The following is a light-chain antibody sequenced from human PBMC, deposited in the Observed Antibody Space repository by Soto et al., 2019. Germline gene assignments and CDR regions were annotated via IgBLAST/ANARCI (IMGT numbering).Light chain of an antibody. V-gene: IGKV1-5*01. Sequence: DIQMTQSPSTLSASLGDRVTITCRASQSIRSWLAWYQQKPGKAPKLLIYDASSVETGVPSRFSGSGSGTEFTLTISSLQPGDYATYYCQQYNSYSRTFGQGTKVEIK. CDR1: QSIRSW. J-gene: IGKJ1*01. CDR3: QQYNSYSRT. CDR2: DAS.